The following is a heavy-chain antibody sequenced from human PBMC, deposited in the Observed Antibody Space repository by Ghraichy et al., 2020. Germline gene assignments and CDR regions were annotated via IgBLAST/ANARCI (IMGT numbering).Heavy chain of an antibody. D-gene: IGHD2-2*01. Sequence: GGSLRLSCAGSGLTFSRYYVSWVRQAPGKGLEWVANIKEDGSQKYYADSVKGRFTISRDDAKRSVYLQMNSLRVDDTAVYYCAKVPDWGYCSRTSCEVAFEKWGLGTMVTVSS. CDR3: AKVPDWGYCSRTSCEVAFEK. CDR2: IKEDGSQK. J-gene: IGHJ3*02. CDR1: GLTFSRYY. V-gene: IGHV3-7*01.